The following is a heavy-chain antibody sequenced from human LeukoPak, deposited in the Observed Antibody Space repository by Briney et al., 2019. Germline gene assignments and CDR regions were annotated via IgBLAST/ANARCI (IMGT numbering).Heavy chain of an antibody. CDR3: ARYSDGNIHGAFDP. D-gene: IGHD3-16*01. V-gene: IGHV3-21*04. CDR1: GFTFSSYS. J-gene: IGHJ3*01. CDR2: ISSSSSYI. Sequence: GGSLRLSCAASGFTFSSYSMNWVRQAPGKGLEWVSSISSSSSYIYYADSVKGRFTISRDNAKNSLYLQMNSLRAEDTAVYYCARYSDGNIHGAFDPWGQGTMVIVSS.